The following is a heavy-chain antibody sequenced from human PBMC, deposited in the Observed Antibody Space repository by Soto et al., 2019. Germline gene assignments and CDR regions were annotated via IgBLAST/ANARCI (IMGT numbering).Heavy chain of an antibody. D-gene: IGHD3-3*01. CDR3: ARVTILDYYYYMDV. J-gene: IGHJ6*03. V-gene: IGHV4-31*03. Sequence: QVQLQASGPGLVKPSQTLSLTCTVSGGSISSGGYYWSWIRQHPGKGLEWIGYIYYSGSTYYNPSLRSRVTISVDTSKNQFSLKLSSVTAADTAVYYCARVTILDYYYYMDVWGKGTTVTVSS. CDR1: GGSISSGGYY. CDR2: IYYSGST.